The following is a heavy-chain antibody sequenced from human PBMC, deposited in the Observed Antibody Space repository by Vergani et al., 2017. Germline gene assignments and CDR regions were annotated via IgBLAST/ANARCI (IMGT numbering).Heavy chain of an antibody. CDR2: ISSSSSYI. J-gene: IGHJ6*02. Sequence: EVQLLESGGGLVQPGGSLRLSCAASGFTFSSYSMNWVRQAPGKGLEWVSSISSSSSYIYYADSVKGRFTISRDNAKNSLYLQMNSLRAEDKAVYYCAREEGRLSGYDYGIGYYYGMDVWGQGTTVTGSS. CDR1: GFTFSSYS. V-gene: IGHV3-21*01. CDR3: AREEGRLSGYDYGIGYYYGMDV. D-gene: IGHD5-12*01.